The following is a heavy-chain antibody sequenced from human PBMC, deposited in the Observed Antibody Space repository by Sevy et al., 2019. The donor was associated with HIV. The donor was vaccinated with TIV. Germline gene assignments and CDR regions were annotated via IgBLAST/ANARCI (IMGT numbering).Heavy chain of an antibody. CDR3: ARDRGEILHSAFDY. D-gene: IGHD3-16*01. Sequence: GGSLRLSCAASGFRFSDYSMHWVRQAPGKGLEWVAVISYDGRNNKYNLDSVKGRFTISRDNSKNTLFLQMNSLRAEDSAIYYCARDRGEILHSAFDYWGQGTTVTVSS. CDR1: GFRFSDYS. CDR2: ISYDGRNNK. V-gene: IGHV3-30*14. J-gene: IGHJ4*03.